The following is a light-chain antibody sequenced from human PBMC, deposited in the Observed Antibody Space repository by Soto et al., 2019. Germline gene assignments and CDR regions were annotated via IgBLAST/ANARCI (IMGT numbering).Light chain of an antibody. J-gene: IGKJ3*01. CDR1: QSVGSK. Sequence: EIVMTQSPATLSVSPGERPSLSCRASQSVGSKLAWYQHKPGQAPRLLIYDASTRATGFPARFSGSGSGTEFTLTISSLQPEDFAFYYCQQYNNWPPCTFGPGTKVDI. V-gene: IGKV3-15*01. CDR2: DAS. CDR3: QQYNNWPPCT.